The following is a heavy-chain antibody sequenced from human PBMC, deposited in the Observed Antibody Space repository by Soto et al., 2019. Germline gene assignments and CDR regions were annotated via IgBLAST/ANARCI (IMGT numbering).Heavy chain of an antibody. Sequence: GGSLRLSCVASGFTFSSYSMSWVRQAPGKGLEWVSGFRAGGDDGTTYYADSVKGRFTISRDNSKNTLFLQMNSLRAEDAAIYYCAKKVNSGSGSQYFDYFGQGTLVTVSS. CDR1: GFTFSSYS. D-gene: IGHD3-10*01. CDR3: AKKVNSGSGSQYFDY. J-gene: IGHJ4*02. V-gene: IGHV3-23*01. CDR2: FRAGGDDGTT.